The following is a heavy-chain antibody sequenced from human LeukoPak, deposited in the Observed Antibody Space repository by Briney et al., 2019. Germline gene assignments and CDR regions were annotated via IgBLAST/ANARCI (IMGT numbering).Heavy chain of an antibody. D-gene: IGHD2-15*01. Sequence: PGGSLRLSCAASGFTFSSYAMSWVRQAPGKGLEWVSAISGSGGSTYYADSVKGWFTISRDNSKNTLYLQMNSLRAEDTAVYYCAACSGGSCYQWGYWGQGTLVTVSS. V-gene: IGHV3-23*01. CDR2: ISGSGGST. J-gene: IGHJ4*02. CDR3: AACSGGSCYQWGY. CDR1: GFTFSSYA.